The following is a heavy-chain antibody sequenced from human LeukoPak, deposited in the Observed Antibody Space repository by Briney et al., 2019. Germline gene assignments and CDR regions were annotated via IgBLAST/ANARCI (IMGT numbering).Heavy chain of an antibody. CDR1: GFTFSSYW. CDR2: MNQDGSQK. D-gene: IGHD5-12*01. CDR3: AREGYSGYGDY. Sequence: GSLRLSCAASGFTFSSYWMNWVRQAPGKGLEWVANMNQDGSQKYYVDSVKGRFTISRDNAKNSLYLQMNSLRAEDTAVYYCAREGYSGYGDYWGQGTLVTVSS. J-gene: IGHJ4*02. V-gene: IGHV3-7*01.